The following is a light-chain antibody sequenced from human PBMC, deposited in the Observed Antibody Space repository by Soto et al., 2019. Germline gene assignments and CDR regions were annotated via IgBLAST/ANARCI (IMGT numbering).Light chain of an antibody. CDR2: DVS. CDR1: SSDIGSYNS. CDR3: SSYASSSTFVE. Sequence: QSALTQPASVSGSPGQSITLSCSGTSSDIGSYNSVSWYQHHPGKAPKLIIYDVSNRPSGVSDRFSGSKSGNTASLTISGLHSEDEADYYCSSYASSSTFVEFGGVTKLTVL. V-gene: IGLV2-14*03. J-gene: IGLJ2*01.